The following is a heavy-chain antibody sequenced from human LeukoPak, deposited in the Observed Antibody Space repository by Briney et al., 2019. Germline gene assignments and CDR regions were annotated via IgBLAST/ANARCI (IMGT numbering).Heavy chain of an antibody. Sequence: SETLSLTCTVSGGSISSYYWSWIRQPAGKGLEWIGRIYTSGSTNYNPSLKSRVTMSVDTSKNQFSLKLSSVTAADTAVYYCARASHDYDWGSYPNDAFDIWGQGTMVTVSS. V-gene: IGHV4-4*07. CDR3: ARASHDYDWGSYPNDAFDI. CDR1: GGSISSYY. D-gene: IGHD3-16*02. J-gene: IGHJ3*02. CDR2: IYTSGST.